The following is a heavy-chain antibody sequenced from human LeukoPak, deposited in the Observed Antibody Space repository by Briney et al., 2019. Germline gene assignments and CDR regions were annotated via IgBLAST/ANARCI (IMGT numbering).Heavy chain of an antibody. CDR2: INHSGST. V-gene: IGHV4-34*01. J-gene: IGHJ3*02. Sequence: PSETLSLTCAVYGGSFSGYYWSWIRQPPGKGLEWIGEINHSGSTNYNPSLKSRVTISADTSKNQFPLKLSSVTAADTAVYYCAVASPSGGTLDAFDIWGQGTMVTVSS. CDR1: GGSFSGYY. CDR3: AVASPSGGTLDAFDI. D-gene: IGHD1-26*01.